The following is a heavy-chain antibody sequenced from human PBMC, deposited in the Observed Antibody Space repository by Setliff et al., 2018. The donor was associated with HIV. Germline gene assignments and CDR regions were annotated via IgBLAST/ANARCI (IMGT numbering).Heavy chain of an antibody. V-gene: IGHV3-74*01. CDR2: IYKDGRST. J-gene: IGHJ4*02. Sequence: LRLSCAASGFTFSNYWMHWVRQTPGKGLDWVSRIYKDGRSTSYPDSVKGRFTISRDNARDTLFLQMNSLRVEDTAVYFCARDGARGVNDLDYWGQGTLVTVSS. CDR3: ARDGARGVNDLDY. D-gene: IGHD3-10*01. CDR1: GFTFSNYW.